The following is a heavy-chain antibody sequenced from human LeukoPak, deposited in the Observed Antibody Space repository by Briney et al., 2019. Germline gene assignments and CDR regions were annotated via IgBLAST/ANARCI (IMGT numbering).Heavy chain of an antibody. Sequence: PGGSLRLSCAASGFTFSTYWMDWVRQAPGKGLEWVANIKEDGSEKYYEDSVKGRFTISRDNAKNSLYLQMNSLRAEDTAVYYCARDDSHRDGYNYDYWGQGTLVAVSS. CDR1: GFTFSTYW. CDR3: ARDDSHRDGYNYDY. CDR2: IKEDGSEK. J-gene: IGHJ4*02. V-gene: IGHV3-7*03. D-gene: IGHD5-24*01.